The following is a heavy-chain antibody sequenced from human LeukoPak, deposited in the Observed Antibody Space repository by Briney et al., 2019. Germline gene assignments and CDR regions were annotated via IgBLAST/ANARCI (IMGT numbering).Heavy chain of an antibody. V-gene: IGHV1-69*04. D-gene: IGHD1-26*01. Sequence: SVKVSCKASGDTFTSYTIRWVRQAPGQGLEWMGRIIPIRGIANYAQKFQGRVTITADKSTSTAYMELSSLRSEDTAVYYCARDSGSQASDFDYWGQGTLVTVSS. J-gene: IGHJ4*02. CDR3: ARDSGSQASDFDY. CDR1: GDTFTSYT. CDR2: IIPIRGIA.